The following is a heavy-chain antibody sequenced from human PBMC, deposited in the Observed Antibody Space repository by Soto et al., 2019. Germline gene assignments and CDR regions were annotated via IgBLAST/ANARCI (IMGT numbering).Heavy chain of an antibody. J-gene: IGHJ4*02. V-gene: IGHV3-30-3*01. Sequence: PGGSLRLSCAASGFTFSSYAMHWVRQAPGKGLEWVAVISYDGSNKYYADSVKGRFTISRDNSKNTLYLQMNSLRAEDTAVYYCARDRVDTAMVRPIDYWGQGTLVTVSS. CDR3: ARDRVDTAMVRPIDY. CDR2: ISYDGSNK. CDR1: GFTFSSYA. D-gene: IGHD5-18*01.